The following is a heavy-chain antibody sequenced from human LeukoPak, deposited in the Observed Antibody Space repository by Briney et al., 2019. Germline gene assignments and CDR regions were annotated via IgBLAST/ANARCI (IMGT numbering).Heavy chain of an antibody. J-gene: IGHJ3*02. D-gene: IGHD2-2*03. CDR3: ARVGIVVVPAASLGAFDI. V-gene: IGHV1-69*13. CDR2: IIPIFGTA. CDR1: GGTFSSYA. Sequence: SVNVSCKASGGTFSSYAISWVRQAPGQGLEWMGGIIPIFGTANYAQKFQGRVTITADESTSTAYMELSSLRSEDTAVYYCARVGIVVVPAASLGAFDIWGQGTMVTVSS.